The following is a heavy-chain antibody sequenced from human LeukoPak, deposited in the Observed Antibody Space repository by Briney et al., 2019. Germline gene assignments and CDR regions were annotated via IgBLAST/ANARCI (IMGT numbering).Heavy chain of an antibody. CDR2: IYYSGST. V-gene: IGHV4-59*12. CDR1: GRPISSYY. Sequence: SDTLSLTCTVSGRPISSYYWNWIRQPPAKGLELLGYIYYSGSTNYNPSLKSRVTLSVDTSKNQYSLKLSSVTAADTAVYFCARDCSDSRGWYSDYWGPGSLVTVSS. J-gene: IGHJ4*02. CDR3: ARDCSDSRGWYSDY. D-gene: IGHD6-19*01.